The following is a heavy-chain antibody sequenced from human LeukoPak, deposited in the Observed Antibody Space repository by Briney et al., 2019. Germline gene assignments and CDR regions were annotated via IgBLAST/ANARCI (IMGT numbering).Heavy chain of an antibody. CDR1: GFTVSSNY. CDR2: IYIGGST. Sequence: AGGSLRLSCAASGFTVSSNYMSWVRQAPGKGLECVSVIYIGGSTYYADSVKGRFTISRDNSKSTLYLQMNSLRAEDTAVYYCAREGQDSSGYKHFDYWGQGTLVTVSS. D-gene: IGHD3-22*01. CDR3: AREGQDSSGYKHFDY. V-gene: IGHV3-53*01. J-gene: IGHJ4*02.